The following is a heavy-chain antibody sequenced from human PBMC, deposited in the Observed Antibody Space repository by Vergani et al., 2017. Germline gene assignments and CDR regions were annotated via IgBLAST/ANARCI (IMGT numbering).Heavy chain of an antibody. CDR3: ARYYDFWSGYYQYFDY. CDR2: IYWDDDK. Sequence: QITLTESGPTLVKPTQTLTLTCTFSGFSLSTSGVGVGWIRQPPGKALEWLALIYWDDDKRYSPSLKSRLTITKDTSKNQVVLTMTNMDPVDTATYYCARYYDFWSGYYQYFDYWGQGTLVTVSS. V-gene: IGHV2-5*02. D-gene: IGHD3-3*01. CDR1: GFSLSTSGVG. J-gene: IGHJ4*02.